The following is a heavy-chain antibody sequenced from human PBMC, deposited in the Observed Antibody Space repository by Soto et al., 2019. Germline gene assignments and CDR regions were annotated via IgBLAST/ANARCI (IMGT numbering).Heavy chain of an antibody. D-gene: IGHD3-10*01. Sequence: PSETLSLTCAVYGGSFSGYYWSWIRQPPGKGLEWIGEINHSGSTNYNPSLKSRVTISVDTSKNQFSLKLSSVTAADTAVYYCARGHPLWFGELQFRRYYYYYYGMDVWGQGTTVTVSS. CDR1: GGSFSGYY. J-gene: IGHJ6*02. V-gene: IGHV4-34*01. CDR3: ARGHPLWFGELQFRRYYYYYYGMDV. CDR2: INHSGST.